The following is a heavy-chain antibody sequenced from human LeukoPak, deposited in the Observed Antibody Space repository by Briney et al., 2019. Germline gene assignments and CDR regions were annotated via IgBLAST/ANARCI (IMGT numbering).Heavy chain of an antibody. Sequence: GESLKISCKGSGYSFTSYWIGWVRQMPGKGLECMEIIYPGDSDTRYSPSFQGQVTISADKSISTAYLQWSSLKASDTAMYYCARRVEMATIDYWGQGTLVTVSS. D-gene: IGHD5-24*01. J-gene: IGHJ4*02. V-gene: IGHV5-51*01. CDR2: IYPGDSDT. CDR3: ARRVEMATIDY. CDR1: GYSFTSYW.